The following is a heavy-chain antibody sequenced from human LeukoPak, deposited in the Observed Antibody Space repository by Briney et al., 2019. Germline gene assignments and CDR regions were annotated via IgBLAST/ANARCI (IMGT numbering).Heavy chain of an antibody. CDR1: GFTVSSNY. Sequence: PGGSLRLSCAASGFTVSSNYMSWVRQAPGKGLEWVANIKQDGSEKYYVDSVKGRFTISRDSAKNSLYLQMNSLRAEDTAVYYCARTVAFDIWGQGTMVTVSS. CDR2: IKQDGSEK. CDR3: ARTVAFDI. J-gene: IGHJ3*02. V-gene: IGHV3-7*01.